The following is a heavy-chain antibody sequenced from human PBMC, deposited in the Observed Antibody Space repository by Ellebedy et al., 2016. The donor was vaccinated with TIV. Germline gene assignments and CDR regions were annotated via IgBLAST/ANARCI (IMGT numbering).Heavy chain of an antibody. CDR1: GFTFSNAW. V-gene: IGHV3-15*07. Sequence: GESLKISXAASGFTFSNAWMNWVRQAPGKGLEWVGRIKSKTDGGTTDYAAPVKGRFTISRDDSKNTLYLQMNSLKTEDTAVYYCTTDFLYSVHDYGGQRTEVREDYWGQGTLVTVSS. D-gene: IGHD4-23*01. J-gene: IGHJ4*02. CDR2: IKSKTDGGTT. CDR3: TTDFLYSVHDYGGQRTEVREDY.